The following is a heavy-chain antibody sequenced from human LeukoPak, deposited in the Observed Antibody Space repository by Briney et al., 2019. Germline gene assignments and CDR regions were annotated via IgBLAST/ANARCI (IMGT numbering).Heavy chain of an antibody. CDR1: GYSFTSYW. V-gene: IGHV5-51*01. CDR2: IYPGDSDT. J-gene: IGHJ4*02. Sequence: GESLKISCKGSGYSFTSYWIGWVLQMPGKDLEWMGIIYPGDSDTRYSPSFQGQVTISADKSISTAYLQWSSLEASDTAMYYCARHLVVRGVITYFDYWGQGTLVTVSS. CDR3: ARHLVVRGVITYFDY. D-gene: IGHD3-10*01.